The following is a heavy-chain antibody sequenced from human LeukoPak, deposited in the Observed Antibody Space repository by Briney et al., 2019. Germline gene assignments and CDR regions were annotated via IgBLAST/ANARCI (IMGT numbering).Heavy chain of an antibody. CDR3: AGGVVGEYQLPPDYYYYYMDV. CDR1: GFPFSSYW. D-gene: IGHD2-2*01. Sequence: GGSLRLSCAASGFPFSSYWMNWVRQAPGKGLEWVANINQDGSEKYYVDSVKGRFTISRDNAKNSLYLQMNSLRAEDTAVYYCAGGVVGEYQLPPDYYYYYMDVWGKGTTVTVSS. CDR2: INQDGSEK. V-gene: IGHV3-7*01. J-gene: IGHJ6*03.